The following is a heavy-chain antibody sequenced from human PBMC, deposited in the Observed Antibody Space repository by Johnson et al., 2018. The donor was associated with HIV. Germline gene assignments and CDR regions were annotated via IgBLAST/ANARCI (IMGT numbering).Heavy chain of an antibody. CDR1: GFTFDDYA. V-gene: IGHV3-9*01. CDR2: ISWNSGSI. D-gene: IGHD3-10*01. Sequence: VQLVESGGGLAKPGRSLRLSCAASGFTFDDYAMHWVRQAPGKGLEWVSGISWNSGSIGYADSVKGRFTISRDNAKNSLYLQMNSLRAEDTAVYYCAKDSGLLLWSQGGFSAFDIWGQGTMVTVSS. J-gene: IGHJ3*02. CDR3: AKDSGLLLWSQGGFSAFDI.